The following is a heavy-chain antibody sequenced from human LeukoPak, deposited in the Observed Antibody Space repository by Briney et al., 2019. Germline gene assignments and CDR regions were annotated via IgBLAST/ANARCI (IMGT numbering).Heavy chain of an antibody. J-gene: IGHJ4*02. D-gene: IGHD6-13*01. CDR2: INHSGST. CDR3: ARGPSIAAAGTRGYYFDY. CDR1: GGSFSGYY. Sequence: PSETLSLTCAVYGGSFSGYYWSWIRQPPGKGLEWIGEINHSGSTNYNPSLKSRVTISVEKSKNQLSLKLSSVTATVTAVYYCARGPSIAAAGTRGYYFDYWGQGTLVTVSS. V-gene: IGHV4-34*01.